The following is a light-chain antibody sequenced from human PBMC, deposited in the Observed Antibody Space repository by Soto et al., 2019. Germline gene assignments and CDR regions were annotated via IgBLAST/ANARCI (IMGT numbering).Light chain of an antibody. CDR1: SSDVGSYNL. Sequence: QSELTQPASVSGSPGQSITISCTGTSSDVGSYNLVSWYQQHPGKAPKLMIYEGSKRPSGVSNRFSGSKSGNTASLTISGLHAEDEADYYCCSYAGIYVFGTGTKVTVL. CDR3: CSYAGIYV. CDR2: EGS. J-gene: IGLJ1*01. V-gene: IGLV2-23*01.